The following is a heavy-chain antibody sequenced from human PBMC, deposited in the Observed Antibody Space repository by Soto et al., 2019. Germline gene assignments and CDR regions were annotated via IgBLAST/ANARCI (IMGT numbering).Heavy chain of an antibody. J-gene: IGHJ6*02. CDR2: ISSSSSYT. D-gene: IGHD3-3*01. CDR1: GFTFSDYY. CDR3: ARDVLRFLEWSYYGMDV. Sequence: GGSLRLSCAASGFTFSDYYMSWIRQAPGKGLEWVSYISSSSSYTNYADSVKGRFTISRDNAKNSLYLQMNSLRAEDTAVYYCARDVLRFLEWSYYGMDVWGQGTTVTVSS. V-gene: IGHV3-11*06.